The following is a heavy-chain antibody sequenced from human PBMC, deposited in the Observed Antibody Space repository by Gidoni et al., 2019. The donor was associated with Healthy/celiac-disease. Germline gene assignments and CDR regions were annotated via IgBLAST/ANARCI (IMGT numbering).Heavy chain of an antibody. CDR3: ARGGGGNDAFDI. J-gene: IGHJ3*02. D-gene: IGHD3-16*01. V-gene: IGHV1-69*06. CDR2: IIPIFGTA. Sequence: QVQLVQSGAEVKKPGSSVKASCKASGGTFSSYAISWVRQAPGQGLEWMGGIIPIFGTAKYAKKVQGRVTITADKSTSTAYMEQSSLRSEDPAVYYYARGGGGNDAFDIWGQGTMVTVSS. CDR1: GGTFSSYA.